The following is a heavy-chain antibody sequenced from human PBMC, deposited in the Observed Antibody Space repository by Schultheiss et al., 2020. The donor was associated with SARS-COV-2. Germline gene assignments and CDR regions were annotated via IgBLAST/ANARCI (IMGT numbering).Heavy chain of an antibody. CDR1: GFSFSSYA. J-gene: IGHJ4*02. D-gene: IGHD6-19*01. Sequence: GGSLRLSCAASGFSFSSYAMSWVRQAPGKGLEWVSVIYSGGSTYYADSVKGRFTISRANAKNSLWLQMSSLGVEDTTLYYCARSSGHLDYWGQGTLVTVSS. V-gene: IGHV3-66*01. CDR2: IYSGGST. CDR3: ARSSGHLDY.